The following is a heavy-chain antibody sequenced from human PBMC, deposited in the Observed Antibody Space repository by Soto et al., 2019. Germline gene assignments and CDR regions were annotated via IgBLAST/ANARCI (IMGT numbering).Heavy chain of an antibody. V-gene: IGHV1-2*02. CDR1: GYTFTDFY. J-gene: IGHJ5*02. CDR2: INPKTGDT. CDR3: ATGTNGTTGWYHP. Sequence: QVQLVQSGTEVKKPGASVTVSCKSSGYTFTDFYLHWLRQAPGQGLEWVGWINPKTGDTKSSQKFQGRVTMSSDTSVSTAYIDLTNLTSDDTAMYYCATGTNGTTGWYHPWGQGTRVTVSS. D-gene: IGHD1-1*01.